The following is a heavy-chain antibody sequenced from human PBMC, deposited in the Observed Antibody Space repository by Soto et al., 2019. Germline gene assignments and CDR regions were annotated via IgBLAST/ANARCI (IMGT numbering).Heavy chain of an antibody. Sequence: GGSLRLSCAASGFTFDDYAMHWVRQAPGKGLEWVAIISYDGSNKYYADSVKGRFTFSRDNSNNMLYLQMNSLRAEDAAVYYCVRRSTLSYHGMDVWGQGTTVTVSS. J-gene: IGHJ6*02. CDR2: ISYDGSNK. CDR1: GFTFDDYA. CDR3: VRRSTLSYHGMDV. D-gene: IGHD4-17*01. V-gene: IGHV3-30-3*01.